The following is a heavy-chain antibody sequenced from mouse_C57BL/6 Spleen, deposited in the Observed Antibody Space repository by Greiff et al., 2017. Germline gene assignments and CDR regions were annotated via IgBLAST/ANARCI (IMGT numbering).Heavy chain of an antibody. D-gene: IGHD1-1*01. CDR2: INPTIGFP. CDR1: GYTFTTSW. V-gene: IGHV1-7*01. CDR3: ARGDYDGSSVLDY. J-gene: IGHJ2*01. Sequence: QVQLQQPEAELAKPGASVKLSCKASGYTFTTSWMPWVNQRPGLGLDWIGIINPTIGFPTYNQKFKAKATLTADKSSSTAYMQLSSLTYEDAAVYYCARGDYDGSSVLDYWGQGTTVTVSS.